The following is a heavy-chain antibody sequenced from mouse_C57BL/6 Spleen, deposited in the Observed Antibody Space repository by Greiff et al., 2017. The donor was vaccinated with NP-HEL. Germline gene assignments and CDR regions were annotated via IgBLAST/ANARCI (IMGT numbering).Heavy chain of an antibody. CDR1: GYAFSSYW. V-gene: IGHV1-80*01. D-gene: IGHD1-1*01. CDR3: ARGVYYYGSNYAMDY. J-gene: IGHJ4*01. Sequence: VQLQQSGAELVKPGASVKISCKASGYAFSSYWMNWVKQRPGKGLEWIGQFYPGDGDTNYNGKFKGKATLTADKSSSTAYMQLSSLTSEDSAVYFCARGVYYYGSNYAMDYWGQGTSVTVSS. CDR2: FYPGDGDT.